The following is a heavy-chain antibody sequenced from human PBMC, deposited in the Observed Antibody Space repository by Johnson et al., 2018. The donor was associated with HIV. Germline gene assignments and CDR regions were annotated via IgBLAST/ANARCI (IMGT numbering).Heavy chain of an antibody. J-gene: IGHJ3*02. V-gene: IGHV3-43*01. Sequence: QLVESGGVVVQPGGSLRLSCAASGFTFGDYTMHWVRQAPGTGLEWVSLLRWDGGSTYYADSVKGRFTISRDNSKNSLYLQMNSLRTEDTALYYCGKGMEDRRGYYGAFDIWGQGTMVTVSS. D-gene: IGHD3-22*01. CDR2: LRWDGGST. CDR3: GKGMEDRRGYYGAFDI. CDR1: GFTFGDYT.